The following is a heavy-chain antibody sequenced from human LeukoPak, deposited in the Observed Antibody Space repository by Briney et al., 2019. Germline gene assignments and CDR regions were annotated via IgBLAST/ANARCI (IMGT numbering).Heavy chain of an antibody. D-gene: IGHD2-15*01. J-gene: IGHJ5*02. CDR3: ARQAVVVVAATLNWFDP. CDR2: IYHSGST. Sequence: PSETLSLTCAVSGYSIGSGYYWGWIRQPPGKGLEWIGSIYHSGSTYYNPSLKSRVTISVDTSKYQFSLKLSSVTAADTAVYYCARQAVVVVAATLNWFDPWGQGTLVTVSS. CDR1: GYSIGSGYY. V-gene: IGHV4-38-2*01.